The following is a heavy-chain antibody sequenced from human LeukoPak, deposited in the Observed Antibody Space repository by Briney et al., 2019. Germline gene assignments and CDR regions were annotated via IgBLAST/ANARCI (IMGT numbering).Heavy chain of an antibody. D-gene: IGHD4-17*01. CDR3: ASDSAGIDYGDYGWS. Sequence: PGRSLRLSCAASGFTFSSYGMHWVRQAPGKGLEWVAVISYDGSNKYYADSVKGRFTISRDNSKNTLYLQMNSLRAEDTAVYYCASDSAGIDYGDYGWSWGQGTLVTVSS. CDR2: ISYDGSNK. CDR1: GFTFSSYG. V-gene: IGHV3-30*03. J-gene: IGHJ5*02.